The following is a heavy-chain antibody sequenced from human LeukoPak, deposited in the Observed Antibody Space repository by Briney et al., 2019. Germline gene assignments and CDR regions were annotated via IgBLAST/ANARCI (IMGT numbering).Heavy chain of an antibody. J-gene: IGHJ3*02. CDR2: IKSKTDGGTT. CDR3: TTAPLVATIWRLSDAFDI. CDR1: GVTFSNAW. Sequence: GGCLRVSCAASGVTFSNAWMSWVRQAPGKGRWWVGRIKSKTDGGTTDYAATVKGRFTISRDDSKTTLYLLMKSLKTHDTAVYYCTTAPLVATIWRLSDAFDIWGQGTMVTVSS. V-gene: IGHV3-15*01. D-gene: IGHD5-12*01.